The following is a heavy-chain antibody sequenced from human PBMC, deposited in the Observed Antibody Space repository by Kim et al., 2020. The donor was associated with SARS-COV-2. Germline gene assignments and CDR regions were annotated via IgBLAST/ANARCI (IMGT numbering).Heavy chain of an antibody. CDR1: GYSFSTYA. CDR3: ARVPRGDCYSGFDY. CDR2: INTNTGNP. Sequence: ASVKVSCKASGYSFSTYAMNWVRQAPGQGLEWMGWINTNTGNPTYAQGFAGRFVFSLGTSVSTAYLQISSLKAEDTAVYYCARVPRGDCYSGFDYWGQGTLVSVSS. J-gene: IGHJ4*02. D-gene: IGHD2-21*02. V-gene: IGHV7-4-1*02.